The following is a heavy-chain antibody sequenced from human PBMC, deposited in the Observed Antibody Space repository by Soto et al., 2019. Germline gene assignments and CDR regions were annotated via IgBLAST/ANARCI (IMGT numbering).Heavy chain of an antibody. V-gene: IGHV3-23*01. J-gene: IGHJ6*02. D-gene: IGHD3-10*01. Sequence: GGSLRLSCAASGFTFSSYAMSWVRQAPGKGLEWVSAISGSGGSTYYADSVKGRFTISRDNSKNTLYLQMNSLRAEDTAVYYCAKELVYGSVTYYYYGMDVWGQGTTVTVSS. CDR2: ISGSGGST. CDR1: GFTFSSYA. CDR3: AKELVYGSVTYYYYGMDV.